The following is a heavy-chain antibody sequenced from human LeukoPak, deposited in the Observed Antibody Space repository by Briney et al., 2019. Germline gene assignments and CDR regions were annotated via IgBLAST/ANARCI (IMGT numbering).Heavy chain of an antibody. CDR3: ARDQRWRFNFDY. CDR2: IRYDGSNK. J-gene: IGHJ4*02. CDR1: GFTFSNSG. Sequence: GGSLRLSCAASGFTFSNSGMHWVRQAPGKGLEWVAFIRYDGSNKYYADSVKGRFTISRDNSKNTLYLQMNSLRAEDTAVYYCARDQRWRFNFDYWGQGILVTVSS. V-gene: IGHV3-30*02. D-gene: IGHD4-23*01.